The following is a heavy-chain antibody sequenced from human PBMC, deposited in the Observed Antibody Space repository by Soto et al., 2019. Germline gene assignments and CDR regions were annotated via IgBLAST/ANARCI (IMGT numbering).Heavy chain of an antibody. CDR3: ARGRVYVAGFNY. V-gene: IGHV1-8*01. J-gene: IGHJ4*02. CDR2: MNPNSGNT. D-gene: IGHD2-15*01. CDR1: GYTFTSYD. Sequence: QVQLVKSGDDVKKPGASVKVSCKASGYTFTSYDINWVRQATGQGLEWMGWMNPNSGNTGYAQKFQGRVTMTRNTSKSTAYMELSSLRSEDTAVYYCARGRVYVAGFNYWGQGTLVTVSS.